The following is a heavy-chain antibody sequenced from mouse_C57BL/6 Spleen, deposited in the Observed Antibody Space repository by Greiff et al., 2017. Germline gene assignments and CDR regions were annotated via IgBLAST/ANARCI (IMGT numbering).Heavy chain of an antibody. CDR2: IDPEDGET. CDR3: APDCDVHFDV. V-gene: IGHV14-2*01. D-gene: IGHD2-13*01. J-gene: IGHJ1*03. Sequence: VQLQQSGAELVKPGASVKLSCTASGFNFKDYYMNWVKQRTGQGLEWIGGIDPEDGETKYAPKFQGKATITADTSSNTAYMQLSSLTSEDTAVYYCAPDCDVHFDVWGTGTTVTVSS. CDR1: GFNFKDYY.